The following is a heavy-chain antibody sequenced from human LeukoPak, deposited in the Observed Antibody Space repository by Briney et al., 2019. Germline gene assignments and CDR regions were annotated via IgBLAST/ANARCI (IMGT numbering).Heavy chain of an antibody. J-gene: IGHJ4*02. V-gene: IGHV3-30*18. D-gene: IGHD3-10*01. CDR3: AKDSGRLAALVRGVIPRNY. Sequence: GGSLRLSCAASGFTFSNYGMHWVRQAPGKGLEWVAVISYDGSNKYYPDSVKGRFTISRDNSKNTLYLQMNSLRAEDTAVYYCAKDSGRLAALVRGVIPRNYWGQGTLDTVSS. CDR2: ISYDGSNK. CDR1: GFTFSNYG.